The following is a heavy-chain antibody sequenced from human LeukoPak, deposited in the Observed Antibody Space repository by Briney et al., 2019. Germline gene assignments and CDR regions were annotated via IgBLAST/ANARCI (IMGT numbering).Heavy chain of an antibody. CDR2: IYTSGST. Sequence: SETLSLTCTVSGGSISSSSYYWGWIRQPPGKGLEWIGRIYTSGSTNYNPSLKSRVTISVDTSKSQFSLKLSSVTAADTAVYYCASNVEYSSSWYGVGWFDPWGQGTLVTVSS. D-gene: IGHD6-13*01. CDR1: GGSISSSSYY. J-gene: IGHJ5*02. V-gene: IGHV4-39*07. CDR3: ASNVEYSSSWYGVGWFDP.